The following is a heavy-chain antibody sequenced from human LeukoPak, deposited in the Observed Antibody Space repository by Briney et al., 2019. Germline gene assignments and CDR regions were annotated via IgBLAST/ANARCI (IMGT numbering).Heavy chain of an antibody. CDR2: IYHSGSA. V-gene: IGHV4-30-2*01. Sequence: PSETLSLTCTVSGGSISSGGYYWSWIRQPPGKGLEWIGYIYHSGSAYYNPSLKSRVTISLDRSKNRFSLKLSSVTAADTAVYYCARSLVERVPNFNLWGRGTLVTVSS. J-gene: IGHJ2*01. D-gene: IGHD3-3*01. CDR1: GGSISSGGYY. CDR3: ARSLVERVPNFNL.